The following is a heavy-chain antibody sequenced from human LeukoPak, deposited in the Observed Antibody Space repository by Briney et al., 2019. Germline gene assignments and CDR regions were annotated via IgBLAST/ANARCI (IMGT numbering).Heavy chain of an antibody. J-gene: IGHJ5*02. V-gene: IGHV1-3*01. D-gene: IGHD3-22*01. CDR1: GYTFTSYA. Sequence: GASVKVSCKASGYTFTSYAMHWVRRAPGQRLEWMGWINAGNGNTKYSQKFQGRVTITRDTSASTAYMELSSLRSEDTAVYYCARDGRYYYDSSGYSFDPWGQGTLVTVSS. CDR3: ARDGRYYYDSSGYSFDP. CDR2: INAGNGNT.